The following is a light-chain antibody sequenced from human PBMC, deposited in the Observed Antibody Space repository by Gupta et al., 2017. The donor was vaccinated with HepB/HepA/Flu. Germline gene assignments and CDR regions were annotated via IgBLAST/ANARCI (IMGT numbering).Light chain of an antibody. Sequence: IVLTQSPVTLSLSPGERATLSCRASQSVSSSYLAWYQQKPGQAPRLLIYGASSRATGIPDRFSGSGSGTDFTLTIIRLEPEDFAVYYCQQHGNSPLTFGGGTRVEIK. CDR2: GAS. V-gene: IGKV3-20*01. CDR3: QQHGNSPLT. CDR1: QSVSSSY. J-gene: IGKJ4*01.